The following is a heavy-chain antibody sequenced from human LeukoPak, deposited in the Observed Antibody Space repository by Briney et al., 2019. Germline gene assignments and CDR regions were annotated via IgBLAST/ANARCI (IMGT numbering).Heavy chain of an antibody. Sequence: PGGSLRLSCAASGFTFSSYEMNWVRQAPGKWLEWVSYISSSGSTIYYADSVKGRFTISRDNAKNSLYLQMNSLRAEDTAVYYCARSWAMVTYFDYWGQGTLVTVSS. CDR2: ISSSGSTI. J-gene: IGHJ4*02. V-gene: IGHV3-48*03. CDR1: GFTFSSYE. CDR3: ARSWAMVTYFDY. D-gene: IGHD5-18*01.